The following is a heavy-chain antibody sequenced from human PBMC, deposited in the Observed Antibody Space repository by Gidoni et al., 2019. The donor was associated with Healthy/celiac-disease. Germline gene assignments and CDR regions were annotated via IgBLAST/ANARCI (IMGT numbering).Heavy chain of an antibody. CDR2: IRSKANSYAT. CDR3: TRHLLDPAAAGRVY. CDR1: GFPFSGSA. J-gene: IGHJ4*02. V-gene: IGHV3-73*02. D-gene: IGHD6-13*01. Sequence: EVQLVESGGGLVQPGGSLKLSCAASGFPFSGSAMHWVRQASGKGLEWVGRIRSKANSYATAYAASVKGRFTISRDDSKNTAYLQMNSLKTEDTAVYYCTRHLLDPAAAGRVYWGQGTLVTVSS.